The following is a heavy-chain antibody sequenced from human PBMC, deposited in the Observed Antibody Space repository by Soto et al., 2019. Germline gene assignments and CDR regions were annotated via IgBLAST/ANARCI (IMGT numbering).Heavy chain of an antibody. Sequence: SETLSLTCAVYGGSFSGYYWSWIRQPPGKGLEWIGEINHSGSTNYNPSLKSRVTISVDTSKNQFSLKLGSVTAADTAVYYCARGLYCSSTSCYLEDTRGYYMDVWGKGTTVTVSS. CDR1: GGSFSGYY. CDR3: ARGLYCSSTSCYLEDTRGYYMDV. CDR2: INHSGST. V-gene: IGHV4-34*01. J-gene: IGHJ6*03. D-gene: IGHD2-2*01.